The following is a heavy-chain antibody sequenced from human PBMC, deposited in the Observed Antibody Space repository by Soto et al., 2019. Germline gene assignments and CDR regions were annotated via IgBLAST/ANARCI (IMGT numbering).Heavy chain of an antibody. Sequence: SETLSLTCAVYGGSFSGYYWSWIRQPPGKGLEWIGEINHSGSTNYNPSLKSRVTISVDTSKNQFSLKLSSVTAADTAVYYCARGTLLRRRFDYWGQGTLVTVSS. J-gene: IGHJ4*02. CDR2: INHSGST. CDR1: GGSFSGYY. CDR3: ARGTLLRRRFDY. V-gene: IGHV4-34*01. D-gene: IGHD2-15*01.